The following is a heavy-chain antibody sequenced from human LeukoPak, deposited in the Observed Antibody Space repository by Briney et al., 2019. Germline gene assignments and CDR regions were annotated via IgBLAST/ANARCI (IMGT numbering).Heavy chain of an antibody. CDR1: GGSISSSSYY. Sequence: SETLSLTCTVSGGSISSSSYYWGWIRQPPGKGLEWIGSIYYSGSTYYNPSLKSRVTISVDTSKNQFSLKLSSVTAADTAVYYCARSSGWQDYWGQGTLVTVSS. J-gene: IGHJ4*02. D-gene: IGHD6-19*01. CDR3: ARSSGWQDY. V-gene: IGHV4-39*07. CDR2: IYYSGST.